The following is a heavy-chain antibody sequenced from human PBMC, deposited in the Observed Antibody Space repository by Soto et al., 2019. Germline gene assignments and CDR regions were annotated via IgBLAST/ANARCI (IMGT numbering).Heavy chain of an antibody. Sequence: SNTLSLTCTVPGGSISSSSYYWGWIRQPPGKGLEWIGSIYYSVSTNYNPSLKSRVTISVDLSKNQFSLRLSSVTTADTALYYCARTTAVPNTLRSRYFFDYWGQGTLVTVSS. CDR1: GGSISSSSYY. V-gene: IGHV4-39*07. D-gene: IGHD4-17*01. CDR3: ARTTAVPNTLRSRYFFDY. J-gene: IGHJ4*02. CDR2: IYYSVST.